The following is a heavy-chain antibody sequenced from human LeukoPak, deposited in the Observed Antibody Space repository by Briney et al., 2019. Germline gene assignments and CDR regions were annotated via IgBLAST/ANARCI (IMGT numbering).Heavy chain of an antibody. CDR3: ARIEGDYGVFVF. J-gene: IGHJ4*02. D-gene: IGHD4-17*01. Sequence: SVKVSCKASGGTFNTYAFNWVRQAPGQGLEWMGRIIPVFGTPHYAQKYQGRLTITTDEFASTVYMELSSLRSLDTAIYYCARIEGDYGVFVFWGQGTLVAVSS. V-gene: IGHV1-69*05. CDR2: IIPVFGTP. CDR1: GGTFNTYA.